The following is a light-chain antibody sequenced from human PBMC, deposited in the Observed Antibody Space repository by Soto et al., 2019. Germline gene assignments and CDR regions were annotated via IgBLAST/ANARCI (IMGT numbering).Light chain of an antibody. CDR1: QSISSY. J-gene: IGKJ1*01. CDR3: QQSYGWT. CDR2: AAS. V-gene: IGKV1-39*01. Sequence: DIQITQSPSSLSASVGDRVTITCRASQSISSYLNWYQQKPGKAPKLLIYAASSLQSGVPSRFSGSGSGTDFTLTISSLQPEDFATYYCQQSYGWTFGQGTKWISN.